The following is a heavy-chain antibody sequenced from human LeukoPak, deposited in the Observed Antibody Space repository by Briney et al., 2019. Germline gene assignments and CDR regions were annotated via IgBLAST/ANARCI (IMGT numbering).Heavy chain of an antibody. CDR2: ISAYNGNT. CDR1: GYTFTSYG. Sequence: ASVKVSCKASGYTFTSYGISWVRQAPGQGREWMGWISAYNGNTNYAQKLQGRVTMTTDTSTSTAYMELRSLRSDDTAVYYCARVFGYSSSLGGSWFDPWGQGTLVTVSS. J-gene: IGHJ5*02. CDR3: ARVFGYSSSLGGSWFDP. V-gene: IGHV1-18*01. D-gene: IGHD6-13*01.